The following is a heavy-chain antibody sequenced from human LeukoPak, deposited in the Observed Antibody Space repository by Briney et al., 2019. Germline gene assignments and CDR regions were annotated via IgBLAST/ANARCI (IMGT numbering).Heavy chain of an antibody. D-gene: IGHD3-10*01. CDR3: ASRLFAVRITLDI. Sequence: GVSLRLSCAAAGFTFSSYSMNWVRQAPGKGLEWVSSISSSSSYIYYADSVKGRFAISRDNAKNSLYLQMNSLRAEDTAVYYCASRLFAVRITLDIRGQGTMVTVSS. CDR2: ISSSSSYI. V-gene: IGHV3-21*01. CDR1: GFTFSSYS. J-gene: IGHJ3*02.